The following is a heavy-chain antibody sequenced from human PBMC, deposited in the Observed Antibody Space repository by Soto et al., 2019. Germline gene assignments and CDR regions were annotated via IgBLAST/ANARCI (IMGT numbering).Heavy chain of an antibody. J-gene: IGHJ4*02. Sequence: PSETLSLTCTVSGGSLSSYYWSWIRRPPGMGLEWFASISYSGTTNYNSSLKSRVTISIDTSKNQFSLKFNSVTAADTAVYYCAREGYNFGPFDYWGQGALVT. D-gene: IGHD5-18*01. V-gene: IGHV4-59*01. CDR3: AREGYNFGPFDY. CDR1: GGSLSSYY. CDR2: ISYSGTT.